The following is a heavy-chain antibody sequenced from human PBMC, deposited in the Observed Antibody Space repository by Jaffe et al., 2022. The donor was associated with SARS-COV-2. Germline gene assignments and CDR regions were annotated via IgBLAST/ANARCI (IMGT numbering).Heavy chain of an antibody. V-gene: IGHV3-74*01. CDR2: INSDGSRT. Sequence: EVQLVESGGGLVQPGGSLRLSCAAPGFSFSSYWMHWVRQAPGKGLVWVSHINSDGSRTNYADSVQGRFTISRDNAKNTLYLQMNSLRAEDTALYYCGRQNPMGYSNGLDYWGQGTLVTVS. CDR3: GRQNPMGYSNGLDY. J-gene: IGHJ4*02. CDR1: GFSFSSYW. D-gene: IGHD5-18*01.